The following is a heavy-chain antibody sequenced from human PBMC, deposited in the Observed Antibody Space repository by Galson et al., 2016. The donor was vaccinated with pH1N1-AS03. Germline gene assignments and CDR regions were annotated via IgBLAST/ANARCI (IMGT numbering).Heavy chain of an antibody. J-gene: IGHJ3*02. CDR2: ICSDSTTK. V-gene: IGHV3-48*04. D-gene: IGHD1-26*01. CDR3: ARTSGAYFGSAFDI. Sequence: SLRLSCAASGFTFNHYSMNWVRQAPGKGLEWVSYICSDSTTKYYADSVKGRFTISRDNAKNSLYLQMKSLTAEDTAIYYCARTSGAYFGSAFDIWGQGTMVTVSS. CDR1: GFTFNHYS.